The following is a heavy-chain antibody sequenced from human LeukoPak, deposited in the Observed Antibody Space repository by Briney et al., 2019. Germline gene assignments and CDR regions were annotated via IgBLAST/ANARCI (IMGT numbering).Heavy chain of an antibody. CDR2: INQDGSEK. CDR1: GFTFSSYW. Sequence: PGGSLRLSCAASGFTFSSYWMTWVRQAPGKGLEWVANINQDGSEKYYVDSVKGRFTISRDNAKNSLYLQMNSLKTEDTAVYYCTRRYNYDSSGYYYVRDAFDIWGQGTMVTVSS. J-gene: IGHJ3*02. D-gene: IGHD3-22*01. CDR3: TRRYNYDSSGYYYVRDAFDI. V-gene: IGHV3-7*03.